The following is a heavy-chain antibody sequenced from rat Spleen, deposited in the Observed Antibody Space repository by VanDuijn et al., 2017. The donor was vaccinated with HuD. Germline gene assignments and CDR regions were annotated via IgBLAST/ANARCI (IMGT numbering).Heavy chain of an antibody. CDR3: ASQGTMGITTPPFDY. CDR1: GFTFSDYA. D-gene: IGHD1-9*01. V-gene: IGHV5S10*01. Sequence: EVQLVESGGGLVQPGNSLKLSCAASGFTFSDYAMAWVRQSPKKGLEWVATIIYDGSSTYYRDSVKGRFTISRDNAKSTLYLQMDSLRSEDTATYYCASQGTMGITTPPFDYWGQGVMVTVSS. CDR2: IIYDGSST. J-gene: IGHJ2*01.